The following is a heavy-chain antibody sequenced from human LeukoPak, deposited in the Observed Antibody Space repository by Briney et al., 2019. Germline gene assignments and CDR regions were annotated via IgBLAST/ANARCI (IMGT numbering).Heavy chain of an antibody. D-gene: IGHD4-17*01. J-gene: IGHJ4*02. CDR1: GGSFSSYY. CDR3: ARLKATVSIHAYFDS. Sequence: SETLSLTCTVSGGSFSSYYWTWIRQPPGKGLEWIGYIDLSGSTNYNPSLKSRVSISSDTSKNQFSLELSSVTAADTAVYYCARLKATVSIHAYFDSWGQGTLVTVSS. V-gene: IGHV4-59*01. CDR2: IDLSGST.